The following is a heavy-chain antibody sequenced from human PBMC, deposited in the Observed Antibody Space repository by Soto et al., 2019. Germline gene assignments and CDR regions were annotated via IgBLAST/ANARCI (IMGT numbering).Heavy chain of an antibody. CDR1: GFSLSSYG. Sequence: GGSLGLSCAASGFSLSSYGMHWVRQAPGKGLEWVAVISYDGSNKYYADSVKGRFTISRDNSKNTLYLQMNSLRAEDTAVYYCAKDLSSSHGDYWGQGTLVTVSS. V-gene: IGHV3-30*18. J-gene: IGHJ4*02. D-gene: IGHD6-13*01. CDR2: ISYDGSNK. CDR3: AKDLSSSHGDY.